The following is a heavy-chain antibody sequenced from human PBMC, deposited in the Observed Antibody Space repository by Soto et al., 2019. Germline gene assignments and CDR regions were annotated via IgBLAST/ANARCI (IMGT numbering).Heavy chain of an antibody. Sequence: ASVKVSCKASGGTFSSYAISWVRQAPGQGLEWMGGIIPIFGTANYAQKFQGRVTITADESTSTAYMELSSLRSEDTAVYYCATNRPTVTTYLWAYWGQGTLVTVSS. CDR3: ATNRPTVTTYLWAY. CDR2: IIPIFGTA. CDR1: GGTFSSYA. J-gene: IGHJ4*02. D-gene: IGHD4-17*01. V-gene: IGHV1-69*13.